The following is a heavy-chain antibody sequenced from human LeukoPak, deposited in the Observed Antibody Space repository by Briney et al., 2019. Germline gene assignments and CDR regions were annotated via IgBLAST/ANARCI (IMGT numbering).Heavy chain of an antibody. D-gene: IGHD6-13*01. J-gene: IGHJ2*01. V-gene: IGHV4-59*01. Sequence: SETLSLTCTVSGGSISTYYWSWIQQPPGKGLEWIGYIYYSGSTNYNPSLKSRVTISIDTSKNQFSLRLSSVTAADTAVYYCAREWQQLVPRYFDLWGRGTLVTVSS. CDR1: GGSISTYY. CDR3: AREWQQLVPRYFDL. CDR2: IYYSGST.